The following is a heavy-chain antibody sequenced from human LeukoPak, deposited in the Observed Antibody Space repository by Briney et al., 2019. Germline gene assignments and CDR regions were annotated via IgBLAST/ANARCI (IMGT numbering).Heavy chain of an antibody. CDR1: GFTFSSYA. V-gene: IGHV3-23*01. J-gene: IGHJ4*02. D-gene: IGHD3-22*01. CDR2: ISTSGGSS. CDR3: AIMHPYYDGSGYWVQ. Sequence: QSGGSLRLSCAASGFTFSSYATSWVRRAPGKGLEWVSGISTSGGSSSYADSVKGRFTISRDNPRNTLYMQMNSLRAEDTALYYCAIMHPYYDGSGYWVQWGQGTLVTVSS.